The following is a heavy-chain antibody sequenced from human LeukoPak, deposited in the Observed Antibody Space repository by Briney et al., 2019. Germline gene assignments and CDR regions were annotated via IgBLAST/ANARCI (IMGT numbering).Heavy chain of an antibody. CDR3: ARFHGSGFYLDY. D-gene: IGHD3-10*01. CDR1: GGSISNYY. CDR2: IYISGST. V-gene: IGHV4-4*07. Sequence: PSETLSLTCTVSGGSISNYYWSWVRQPAGKGLEWIGGIYISGSTNYNPSLKSRVTISVDKSKNQFSLKLSSVTAADTAVYYCARFHGSGFYLDYWGQGTLVTVSS. J-gene: IGHJ4*02.